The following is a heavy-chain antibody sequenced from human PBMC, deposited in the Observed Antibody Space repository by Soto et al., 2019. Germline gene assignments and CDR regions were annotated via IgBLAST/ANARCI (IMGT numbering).Heavy chain of an antibody. CDR2: IYHSGST. Sequence: QLQLQESGSGLVKPSQTLSLTCAVSGGSISSGGYSWSWIRQPPGKGLEWIGYIYHSGSTYYNPSLKRRGTISVDRAKNQFSLKLSSVTAADTAVYYCASSHAGAHITAAVHWGQGTLVTVSS. V-gene: IGHV4-30-2*01. J-gene: IGHJ4*02. CDR1: GGSISSGGYS. D-gene: IGHD6-13*01. CDR3: ASSHAGAHITAAVH.